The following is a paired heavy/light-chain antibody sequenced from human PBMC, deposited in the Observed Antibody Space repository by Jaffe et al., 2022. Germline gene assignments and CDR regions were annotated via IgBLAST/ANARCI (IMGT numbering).Light chain of an antibody. CDR3: QQYYTTPYT. CDR2: WAS. V-gene: IGKV4-1*01. CDR1: QSVLFSSNNKNY. J-gene: IGKJ2*01. Sequence: DIVMTQSPDSLAVSLGERATINCKSSQSVLFSSNNKNYLAWYQQKPGQPPKLLIYWASTRESGVPDRFSGSGSGTDFTLTISSLQAEDVAVYYCQQYYTTPYTFGQGTKLEIK.
Heavy chain of an antibody. V-gene: IGHV3-23*01. J-gene: IGHJ5*02. D-gene: IGHD3-10*01. CDR2: ISGSGGST. CDR1: GFTFSTYD. Sequence: EVQLLESGGGWVQPGGSLRLSCVVSGFTFSTYDMSWVRQAPGKGPEWVSTISGSGGSTSYADSVRGRFTISRDSSKNTLYLQMNSLRAEDTAVYYCAKEGGYGSGSFYNWFDPWGQGTLVTVSS. CDR3: AKEGGYGSGSFYNWFDP.